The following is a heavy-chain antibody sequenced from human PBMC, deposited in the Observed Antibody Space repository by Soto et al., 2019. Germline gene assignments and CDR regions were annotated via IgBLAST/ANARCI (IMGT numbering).Heavy chain of an antibody. Sequence: SETLSLTCTVSGGSISSYYWSWIRQPPGKGLEWIGYIYYSGSTNYNPSLKSRVTISVDTSKNQFSLKLSSVTAADTAVYYCACSITTFGVATFGDYYYYMDVWGKGATVTVSS. CDR1: GGSISSYY. J-gene: IGHJ6*03. CDR2: IYYSGST. CDR3: ACSITTFGVATFGDYYYYMDV. V-gene: IGHV4-59*08. D-gene: IGHD3-3*01.